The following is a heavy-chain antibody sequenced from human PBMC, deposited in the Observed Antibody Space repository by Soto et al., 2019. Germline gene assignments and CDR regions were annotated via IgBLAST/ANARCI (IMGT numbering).Heavy chain of an antibody. CDR1: GLTFDDYA. CDR2: MSWIRGSI. CDR3: VKDKWYNNSWYLDD. D-gene: IGHD6-13*01. J-gene: IGHJ4*02. V-gene: IGHV3-9*01. Sequence: SLTLSCAASGLTFDDYAMHWVRQAPGKGMEWLASMSWIRGSIGYADSVKGLSTSSRNNAKNSLSLQMNSLRPEDTALYYCVKDKWYNNSWYLDDWGQGTLVTVSS.